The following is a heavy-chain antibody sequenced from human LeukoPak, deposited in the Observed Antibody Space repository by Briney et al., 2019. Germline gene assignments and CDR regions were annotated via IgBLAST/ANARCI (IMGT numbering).Heavy chain of an antibody. J-gene: IGHJ5*02. Sequence: SETLSLTCTVSGGSISSYYWSWIRQPPGKGLEWIGYIYYSGSTNYNPSLKSRVTISVDTSKNQFSLKLSSVTAADTAVYYCARSLGYNWFDPWGQGTLVTDSS. CDR3: ARSLGYNWFDP. CDR2: IYYSGST. CDR1: GGSISSYY. D-gene: IGHD3-16*01. V-gene: IGHV4-59*01.